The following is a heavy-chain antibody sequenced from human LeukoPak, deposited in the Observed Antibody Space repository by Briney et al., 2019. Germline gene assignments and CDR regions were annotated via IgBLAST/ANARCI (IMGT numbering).Heavy chain of an antibody. CDR1: GGSISSYY. CDR3: ARDLPNLVGATV. Sequence: KPSETLSLTCTVSGGSISSYYWSWIRQPPGKGLEWIGYIYYSGSTNYNPSLKSRVTISVDTSKNQFSLKLSSVTAADTAVYCCARDLPNLVGATVWGQGTLVTVSS. D-gene: IGHD1-26*01. CDR2: IYYSGST. J-gene: IGHJ4*02. V-gene: IGHV4-59*01.